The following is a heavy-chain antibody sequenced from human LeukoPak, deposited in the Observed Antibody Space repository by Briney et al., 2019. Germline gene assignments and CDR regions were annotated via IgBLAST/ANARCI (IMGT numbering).Heavy chain of an antibody. CDR1: GYTFTSYG. D-gene: IGHD3-22*01. CDR3: ARTTYYYDSSGPRWFDP. J-gene: IGHJ5*02. CDR2: ISAYNGNT. Sequence: ASVKVSCKASGYTFTSYGISWVRQAPGQGLEWMGWISAYNGNTNYAQKLQGRATMTTDTSTSTAYMELRSLRSDDTAVYYCARTTYYYDSSGPRWFDPWGQGTLVTVSS. V-gene: IGHV1-18*01.